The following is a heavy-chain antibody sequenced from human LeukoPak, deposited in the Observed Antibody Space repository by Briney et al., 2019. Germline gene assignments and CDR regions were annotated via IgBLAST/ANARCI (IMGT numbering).Heavy chain of an antibody. V-gene: IGHV1-69*13. J-gene: IGHJ4*02. CDR1: GGTFSSHA. D-gene: IGHD2-2*01. CDR3: ASTKRVCSSTSCYCDY. Sequence: GASVKVSCKASGGTFSSHAISWVRQAPGQGLEWMGGIIPIFGTTNYAQKFQGRVTITADESTSTAYMELSSLRSEDTAVYYCASTKRVCSSTSCYCDYWGQGTLVTVSS. CDR2: IIPIFGTT.